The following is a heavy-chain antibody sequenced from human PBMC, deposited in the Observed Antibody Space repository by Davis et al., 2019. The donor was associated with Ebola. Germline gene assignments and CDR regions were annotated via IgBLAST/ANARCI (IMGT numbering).Heavy chain of an antibody. J-gene: IGHJ4*02. Sequence: GESLKIPCAASGFTFTNYAMSWVRQAPGKGLEWVSTIRAAGTDTYYAVPVKGRFTISRDNSKNTLFLQMNTLRAEDAAVYYCAGGTRSGWHLEYWGQGTLVTVSS. CDR2: IRAAGTDT. D-gene: IGHD6-19*01. V-gene: IGHV3-23*01. CDR3: AGGTRSGWHLEY. CDR1: GFTFTNYA.